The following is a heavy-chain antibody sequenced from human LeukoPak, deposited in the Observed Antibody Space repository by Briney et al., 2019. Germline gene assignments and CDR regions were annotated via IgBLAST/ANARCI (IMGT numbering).Heavy chain of an antibody. CDR3: ARVVGRIY. V-gene: IGHV4-34*01. D-gene: IGHD2-21*01. CDR1: GGSFSGYY. CDR2: INHSGST. Sequence: PSETLSLTCAVYGGSFSGYYWSWIRQPPGKGLEWIGEINHSGSTNYNPSFKSRVTISVDTSKNQFSLKLSSVTAADTAVYYCARVVGRIYWGQGTLVTVSS. J-gene: IGHJ4*02.